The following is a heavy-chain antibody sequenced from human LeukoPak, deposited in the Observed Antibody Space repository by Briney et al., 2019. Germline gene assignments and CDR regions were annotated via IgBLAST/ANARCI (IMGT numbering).Heavy chain of an antibody. D-gene: IGHD3-10*01. V-gene: IGHV3-33*08. CDR3: ARDPHGSAVRGAQYFDY. Sequence: PGGSLRLSCVASGFTFSSYGMHWVRQAPGKGLEWVAVIWYDGSNKYYADSVKGRFTISRDNSKNTLYLQMNSLRAEDTAVYYCARDPHGSAVRGAQYFDYWGQGTLVTVSS. CDR1: GFTFSSYG. CDR2: IWYDGSNK. J-gene: IGHJ4*02.